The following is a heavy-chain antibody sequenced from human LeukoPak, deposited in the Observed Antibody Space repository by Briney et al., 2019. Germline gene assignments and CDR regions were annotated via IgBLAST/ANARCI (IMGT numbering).Heavy chain of an antibody. D-gene: IGHD1-26*01. CDR2: IKQDGSEK. CDR1: GFTFSSYW. V-gene: IGHV3-7*01. CDR3: ARGYLGGSYRSGAYFDY. Sequence: GGSLRLSCAASGFTFSSYWMSWVRQAPGKGLEWVANIKQDGSEKYYVDSVKGRFTISRDNAKNSLYLQMNSLRAEDTAVYYCARGYLGGSYRSGAYFDYWGQGTLVTVSS. J-gene: IGHJ4*02.